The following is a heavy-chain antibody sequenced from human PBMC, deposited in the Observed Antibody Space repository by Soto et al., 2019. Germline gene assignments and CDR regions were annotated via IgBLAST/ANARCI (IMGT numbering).Heavy chain of an antibody. J-gene: IGHJ4*02. D-gene: IGHD3-22*01. CDR1: GYTFTSYY. V-gene: IGHV1-46*01. CDR2: INPSGGST. Sequence: ASVKVSCKASGYTFTSYYMHWVRQAPGQGLEWMGIINPSGGSTSYAQKFQGRVTMTRDTSTSTVYMELSSLRSEDTAVYYCAREADYDSSGYPKGGDYWGQGTLVTVSS. CDR3: AREADYDSSGYPKGGDY.